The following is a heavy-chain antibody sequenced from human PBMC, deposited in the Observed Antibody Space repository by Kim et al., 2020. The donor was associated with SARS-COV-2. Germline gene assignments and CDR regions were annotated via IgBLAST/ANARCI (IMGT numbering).Heavy chain of an antibody. D-gene: IGHD1-26*01. CDR3: AKELARLGTGFDP. J-gene: IGHJ5*02. Sequence: DAAPGKGRFHIPKDTSKNTLYLQMNCLRAGDTAVYYCAKELARLGTGFDPWGQGTLVTVSS. V-gene: IGHV3-23*01.